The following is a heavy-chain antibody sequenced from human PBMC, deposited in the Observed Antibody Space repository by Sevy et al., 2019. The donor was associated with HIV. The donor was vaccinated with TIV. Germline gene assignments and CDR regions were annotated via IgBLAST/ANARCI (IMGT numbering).Heavy chain of an antibody. CDR2: INHSGST. J-gene: IGHJ4*02. D-gene: IGHD2-2*01. CDR1: GGSFSGYY. V-gene: IGHV4-34*01. CDR3: AREEYCSSTSCYHMDY. Sequence: SETLSLTCAVYGGSFSGYYWSWIRQPPGKGLEWIGEINHSGSTNYNQSLKSRVTISVDTSKNQFSLKLSSVTAADTAVYYCAREEYCSSTSCYHMDYWGQGTLVTVSS.